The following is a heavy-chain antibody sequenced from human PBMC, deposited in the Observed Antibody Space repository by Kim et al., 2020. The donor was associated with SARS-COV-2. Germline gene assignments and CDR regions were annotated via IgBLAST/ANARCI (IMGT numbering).Heavy chain of an antibody. V-gene: IGHV3-9*01. CDR2: ISWNSGSI. Sequence: GGSLRLSCAASGFTFDDYAMHWVRQAPGKGLEWVSGISWNSGSIGYADSVKGRFTISRDNAKNSLYLQMNSLRAEDTALYYCAKVRRGYCSGGSCYSPFDYWGQGTLVTVSS. CDR1: GFTFDDYA. J-gene: IGHJ4*02. D-gene: IGHD2-15*01. CDR3: AKVRRGYCSGGSCYSPFDY.